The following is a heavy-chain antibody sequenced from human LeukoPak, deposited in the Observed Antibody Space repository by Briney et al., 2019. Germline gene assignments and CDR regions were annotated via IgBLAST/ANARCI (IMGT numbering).Heavy chain of an antibody. Sequence: GGFLRLSCAASGFTFSTYAMHWVRQAPGKGLEWVAVISYDGSDNDHAESVKGRFTISRDNSKNTLYLQMNSLRPEDTAVYYCARDEDGSGSCSTHYFDYWGQGTLVTVSS. J-gene: IGHJ4*02. CDR2: ISYDGSDN. V-gene: IGHV3-30*04. D-gene: IGHD3-10*01. CDR3: ARDEDGSGSCSTHYFDY. CDR1: GFTFSTYA.